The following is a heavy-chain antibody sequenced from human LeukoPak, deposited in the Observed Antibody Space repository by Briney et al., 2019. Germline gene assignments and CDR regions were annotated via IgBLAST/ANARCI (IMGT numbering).Heavy chain of an antibody. J-gene: IGHJ6*02. CDR2: ISGSGGST. CDR3: ATPRYGSSWYRPKAVYYGTDV. V-gene: IGHV3-23*01. Sequence: GGSLRLSCAASGFTFSSYAMSWVRQAPGQGLEWVSTISGSGGSTYYADSVKGRFTISRDNSKNTLYVQMNSLRAEDTAVYYCATPRYGSSWYRPKAVYYGTDVWGQGTTVTVS. CDR1: GFTFSSYA. D-gene: IGHD6-13*01.